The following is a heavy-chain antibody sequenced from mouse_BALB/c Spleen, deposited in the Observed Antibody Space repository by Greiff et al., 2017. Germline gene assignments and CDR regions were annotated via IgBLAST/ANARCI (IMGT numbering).Heavy chain of an antibody. CDR2: IYPYNGGT. J-gene: IGHJ4*01. CDR3: ASYGNPYYYAMDY. CDR1: GYTFTDYN. D-gene: IGHD2-1*01. Sequence: VQLKESGPELVKPGASVKISCKASGYTFTDYNMHWVKQSHGKSLEWIGYIYPYNGGTGYNQKFKSKATLTVDNSSSTAYMELRSLTSEDSAVYYCASYGNPYYYAMDYWGQGTSVTVSS. V-gene: IGHV1S29*02.